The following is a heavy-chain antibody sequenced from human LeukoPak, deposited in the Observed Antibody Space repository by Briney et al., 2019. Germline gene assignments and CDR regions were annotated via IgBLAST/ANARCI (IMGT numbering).Heavy chain of an antibody. D-gene: IGHD1-26*01. CDR1: GGSISSGGYY. CDR2: IYHSGST. CDR3: ARDFQMVGATRVAFDI. Sequence: SETLSLTCTVSGGSISSGGYYWSWIRQPPGKGLEWIGYIYHSGSTYYNPSLKSRVTISVDRSKNQFSLKLSSVTAADTAVYYCARDFQMVGATRVAFDIWGQGTMVTVSS. V-gene: IGHV4-30-2*01. J-gene: IGHJ3*02.